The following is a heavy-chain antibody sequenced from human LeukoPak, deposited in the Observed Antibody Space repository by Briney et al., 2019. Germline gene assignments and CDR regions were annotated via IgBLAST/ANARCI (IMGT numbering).Heavy chain of an antibody. J-gene: IGHJ4*02. D-gene: IGHD3-10*01. V-gene: IGHV1-69-2*01. Sequence: ASVKLSCKVSGCTFTDYYMHWVQQAPGKGLEWMGLVDPEDGETIYAEKFQGRVTITADTSTDTAYMELSSLRSENTAVYYCATEYGSGSYFDYWGQGTLVTVSS. CDR3: ATEYGSGSYFDY. CDR1: GCTFTDYY. CDR2: VDPEDGET.